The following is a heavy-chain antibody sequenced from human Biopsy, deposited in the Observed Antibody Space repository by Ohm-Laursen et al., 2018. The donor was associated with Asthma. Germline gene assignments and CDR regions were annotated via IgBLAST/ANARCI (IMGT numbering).Heavy chain of an antibody. CDR1: GFTFSSSG. CDR3: ARENYYDGGQVIDY. J-gene: IGHJ4*02. D-gene: IGHD3-22*01. V-gene: IGHV3-33*01. CDR2: IWSDGINK. Sequence: SLRLSCSASGFTFSSSGMHWGRQVPGKGLEWVAVIWSDGINKYYVDSVKGRFTISRDNSKNTLYLQMNSLRAEDTAVYYCARENYYDGGQVIDYWGQGTLVSVSS.